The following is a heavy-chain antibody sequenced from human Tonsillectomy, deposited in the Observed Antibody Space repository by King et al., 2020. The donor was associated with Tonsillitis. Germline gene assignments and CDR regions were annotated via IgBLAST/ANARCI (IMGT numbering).Heavy chain of an antibody. CDR1: GFTFSSYG. V-gene: IGHV3-30*18. Sequence: VQLVESGGGVVQPGRSLRLSCAASGFTFSSYGMHWVRQAPGKGLEWVAVISYDGSNKYYADSVKGRFTISRDNSKNTLYLQMNSLRAEDTAVYYCAKAATTTLGYCSGGSCYSGYFDYWGQGTLVTVSS. CDR2: ISYDGSNK. CDR3: AKAATTTLGYCSGGSCYSGYFDY. J-gene: IGHJ4*02. D-gene: IGHD2-15*01.